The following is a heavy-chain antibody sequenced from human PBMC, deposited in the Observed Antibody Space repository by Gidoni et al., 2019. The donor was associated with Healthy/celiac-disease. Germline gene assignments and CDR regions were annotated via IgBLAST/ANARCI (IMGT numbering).Heavy chain of an antibody. CDR1: GFTSSSYA. Sequence: EVQLLESGGGLVQPGGSLRLSCASSGFTSSSYARRWVRQAPGTGRGGVSAISGSGGSTYYADSVKGRFTISRDNSKNTLYLQMNSLRAEDTAVYYCAKDIVVVVAPLYGMDVWGQGTTVTVSS. J-gene: IGHJ6*02. D-gene: IGHD2-15*01. V-gene: IGHV3-23*01. CDR2: ISGSGGST. CDR3: AKDIVVVVAPLYGMDV.